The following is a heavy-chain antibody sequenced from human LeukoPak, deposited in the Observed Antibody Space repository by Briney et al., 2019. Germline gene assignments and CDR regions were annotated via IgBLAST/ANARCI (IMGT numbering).Heavy chain of an antibody. Sequence: PGGSLRLSCAASGCTFSSYGMSWVRQAPGKGLEWVSAIGGSGGSTYYTDSVKGRFTISRDNSKNTLYLQMNSLRAEDTALYYCAKSYSSSWGFDSWGQGTLVTVSS. D-gene: IGHD6-13*01. J-gene: IGHJ4*02. CDR1: GCTFSSYG. V-gene: IGHV3-23*01. CDR3: AKSYSSSWGFDS. CDR2: IGGSGGST.